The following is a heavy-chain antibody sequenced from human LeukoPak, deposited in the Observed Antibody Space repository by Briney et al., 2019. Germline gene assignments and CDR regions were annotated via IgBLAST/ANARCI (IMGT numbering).Heavy chain of an antibody. J-gene: IGHJ4*02. CDR3: AKGLRSDTTMVIDY. V-gene: IGHV3-30*18. Sequence: GRSLRLSCAASGFTFSSYGMHWVRQAPGKGLEWVAVIWYGGSNKYYADSVKGRFTISRDNSKNTLYLQMNSLRAEDMALYYCAKGLRSDTTMVIDYWGQGTLVTVSS. CDR2: IWYGGSNK. CDR1: GFTFSSYG. D-gene: IGHD5-18*01.